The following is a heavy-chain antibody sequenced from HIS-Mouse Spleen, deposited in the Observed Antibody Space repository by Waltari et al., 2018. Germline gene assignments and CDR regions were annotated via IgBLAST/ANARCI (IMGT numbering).Heavy chain of an antibody. J-gene: IGHJ4*02. CDR2: INHSGST. Sequence: QVQLQQWGAGLLKPSETLSLTCAVYGGSFSGYYWSWIRQPPGKGLEGIGEINHSGSTNYNPSLKSRVTISVDTSKNQFSLKLSSVTAADTAVYYCAGDELEPYYFDYWGQGTLVTVSS. CDR3: AGDELEPYYFDY. D-gene: IGHD1-1*01. V-gene: IGHV4-34*01. CDR1: GGSFSGYY.